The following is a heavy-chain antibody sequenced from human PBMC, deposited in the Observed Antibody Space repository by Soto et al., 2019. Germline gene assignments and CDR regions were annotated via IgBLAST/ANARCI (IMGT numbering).Heavy chain of an antibody. Sequence: SQSLSLTCIVSGRIIISDYRSCSRQPAEKGLEWIGRIYTSGSTNYNPSLKSRGTMSVDTSKNQFSLKLSSVTAADTAVYYCARYWKNAVATDNWFDPWGQGTLVTVSS. CDR2: IYTSGST. CDR1: GRIIISDY. CDR3: ARYWKNAVATDNWFDP. D-gene: IGHD5-12*01. V-gene: IGHV4-4*07. J-gene: IGHJ5*02.